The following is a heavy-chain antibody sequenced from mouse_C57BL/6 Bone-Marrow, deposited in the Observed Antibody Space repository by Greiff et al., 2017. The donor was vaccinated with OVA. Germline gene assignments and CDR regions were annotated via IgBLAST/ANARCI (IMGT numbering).Heavy chain of an antibody. V-gene: IGHV1-61*01. CDR3: ARAGYYFDY. CDR2: IYPSDSET. CDR1: GYTFTSYW. Sequence: QVQLQQPGAELVRPGSSVKLSCKASGYTFTSYWMDWVKQRPGQGLEWIGNIYPSDSETHYNQKFKDKATLTVDKSSSTAYMQLSSLTSEDSAVDYCARAGYYFDYWGQGTTLTVSS. J-gene: IGHJ2*01.